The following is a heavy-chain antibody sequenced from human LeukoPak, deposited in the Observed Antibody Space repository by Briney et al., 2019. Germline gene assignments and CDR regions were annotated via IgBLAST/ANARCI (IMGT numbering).Heavy chain of an antibody. J-gene: IGHJ4*02. CDR2: IIPIFGTA. Sequence: GASVKVSCKASGGTFISYAISWVRQAPGQGLEWMGGIIPIFGTANYAQKFQGRVTITADESTSTAYMELSSLRSEDTAVYYCARVPYYDILTGYYYFDYWGQGTLVTVSS. V-gene: IGHV1-69*01. CDR3: ARVPYYDILTGYYYFDY. D-gene: IGHD3-9*01. CDR1: GGTFISYA.